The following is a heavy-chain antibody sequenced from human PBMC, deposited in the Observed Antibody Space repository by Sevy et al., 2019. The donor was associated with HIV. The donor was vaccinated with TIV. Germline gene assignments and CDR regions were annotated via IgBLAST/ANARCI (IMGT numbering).Heavy chain of an antibody. V-gene: IGHV3-7*01. CDR1: GFTFSSYW. CDR2: IKQDGSEK. CDR3: ARDCFSTGVSVVRRSFLCYGMDV. D-gene: IGHD3-3*02. J-gene: IGHJ6*02. Sequence: GGSLRLSCAASGFTFSSYWMSWVRQAPGKGLEWVANIKQDGSEKSYVDSVKGRFTISRDNAKNSLYLQINSLRAEDTAVYYGARDCFSTGVSVVRRSFLCYGMDVWGQGTPVTVSS.